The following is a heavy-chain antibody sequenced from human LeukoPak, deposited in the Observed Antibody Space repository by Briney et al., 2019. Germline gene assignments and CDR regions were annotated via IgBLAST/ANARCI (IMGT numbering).Heavy chain of an antibody. CDR1: GGSISSGSYY. CDR2: ISTSGST. Sequence: PSETLSLTCTVSGGSISSGSYYWSWIRQPAGKGLEWIGRISTSGSTNYNPSLTSRVTISVDTSKNQFSLKLSSVTAADTAVYYCARDGAWWVLKWEEEFSFDIWGQGTMVTVSS. CDR3: ARDGAWWVLKWEEEFSFDI. V-gene: IGHV4-61*02. J-gene: IGHJ3*02. D-gene: IGHD1-26*01.